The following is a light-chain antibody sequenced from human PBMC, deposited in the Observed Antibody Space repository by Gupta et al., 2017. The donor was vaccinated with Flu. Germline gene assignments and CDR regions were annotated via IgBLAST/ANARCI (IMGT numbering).Light chain of an antibody. CDR2: DTD. CDR1: NGAVTDGHY. CDR3: LFFYSGVWV. J-gene: IGLJ2*01. Sequence: QAVVTQEPSLTVSPGGTVTLTCGSSNGAVTDGHYPYWLQQKPGQAPRALIYDTDNKHSWTPARFSGSLLGGKAALTLSGAQPEDEAEYCCLFFYSGVWVFGGGTKLTVL. V-gene: IGLV7-46*01.